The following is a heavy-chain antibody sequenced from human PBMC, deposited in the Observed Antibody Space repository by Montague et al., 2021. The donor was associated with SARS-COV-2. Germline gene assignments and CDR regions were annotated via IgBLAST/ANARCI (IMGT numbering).Heavy chain of an antibody. CDR1: GGSISSGGYY. D-gene: IGHD3-22*01. J-gene: IGHJ5*02. CDR3: ARATRSIVVLNWFDP. Sequence: TLSLTCTVSGGSISSGGYYWSWIRQHPGKGLEWIGYIYYSGSTYYNPSLKSRVTISADTSKNQFSLKLSSVTAADTAVYYCARATRSIVVLNWFDPWGQGTLVTVSS. V-gene: IGHV4-31*03. CDR2: IYYSGST.